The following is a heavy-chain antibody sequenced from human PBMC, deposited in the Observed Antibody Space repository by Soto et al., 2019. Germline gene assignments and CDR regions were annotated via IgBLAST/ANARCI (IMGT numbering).Heavy chain of an antibody. CDR1: GFTVSSNY. V-gene: IGHV3-53*04. Sequence: GGSLRLSCAASGFTVSSNYMSWVRQAPGKGLEWVSVIYSGGSTYYADSVKGRFTISRHNSKNTLYLQMNSLRAEDTAVYYCASSYCSSTSCPYKASYYYYYMDVWGKGTTVTVSS. CDR3: ASSYCSSTSCPYKASYYYYYMDV. J-gene: IGHJ6*03. CDR2: IYSGGST. D-gene: IGHD2-2*01.